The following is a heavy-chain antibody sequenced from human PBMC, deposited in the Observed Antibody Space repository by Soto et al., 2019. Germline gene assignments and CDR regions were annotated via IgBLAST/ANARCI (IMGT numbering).Heavy chain of an antibody. J-gene: IGHJ4*02. CDR1: GFTFSSYG. CDR2: ISYDGSNK. Sequence: QVQLVESGGGVVQPGRSLRLSCAASGFTFSSYGMHWVRQAPGKGLEWVAVISYDGSNKYYADSVKGRFTISRDNSKNTLYLQMNSLRAEDTAVYYCENESGSPVYFDYWGQGTLVTVSS. D-gene: IGHD6-13*01. V-gene: IGHV3-30*18. CDR3: ENESGSPVYFDY.